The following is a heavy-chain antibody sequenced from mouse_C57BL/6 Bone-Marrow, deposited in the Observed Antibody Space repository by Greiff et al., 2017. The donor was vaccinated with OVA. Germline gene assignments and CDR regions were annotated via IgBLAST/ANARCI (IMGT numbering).Heavy chain of an antibody. Sequence: EVQLQESGGGLVKPGGSLKLSCAASGFTFSSYAMSWVRQTPEKRLEWVATISDGGSYTYYPDNVKGRFTISRDNAKNNLYLQMSHLKSEDTAMYYCARAITTVVPYYFDYWGQGTTLTVSS. J-gene: IGHJ2*01. D-gene: IGHD1-1*01. CDR1: GFTFSSYA. CDR2: ISDGGSYT. V-gene: IGHV5-4*01. CDR3: ARAITTVVPYYFDY.